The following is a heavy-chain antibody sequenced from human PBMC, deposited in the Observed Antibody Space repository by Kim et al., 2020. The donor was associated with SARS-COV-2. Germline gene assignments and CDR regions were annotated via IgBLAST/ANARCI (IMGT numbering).Heavy chain of an antibody. J-gene: IGHJ4*02. V-gene: IGHV4-39*01. CDR2: IYYSGST. Sequence: SETLSLTCTVSGGSISSSSYYWGWIRQPPGKGLEWIGSIYYSGSTYYNPSLKSRVTISVDTSKNQFSLKLSSVTAADTAVYYCARHYYGSGNLDYWGQGTLGTVSS. CDR1: GGSISSSSYY. CDR3: ARHYYGSGNLDY. D-gene: IGHD3-10*01.